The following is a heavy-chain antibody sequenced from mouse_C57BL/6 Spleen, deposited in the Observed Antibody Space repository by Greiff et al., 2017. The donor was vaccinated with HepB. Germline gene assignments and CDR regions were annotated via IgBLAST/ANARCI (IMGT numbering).Heavy chain of an antibody. J-gene: IGHJ4*01. CDR3: ARGPLLYYAMDY. Sequence: QVQLQQPGAELVMPGASVKLSCKASGYTFTSYWMHWVKQRPGRGLEWIGEIDPSDSYTNYNQKFKGKSTLTVDKSSSTAYMQLSSLTSEDSAVYYCARGPLLYYAMDYWGQGTSVTVSS. CDR1: GYTFTSYW. CDR2: IDPSDSYT. V-gene: IGHV1-69*01.